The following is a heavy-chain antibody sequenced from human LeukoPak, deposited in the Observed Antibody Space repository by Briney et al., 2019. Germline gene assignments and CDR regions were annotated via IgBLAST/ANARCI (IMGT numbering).Heavy chain of an antibody. CDR3: ARDGRGYSYGYPLDS. D-gene: IGHD5-18*01. CDR2: ISSSSSTI. CDR1: GFTFSSYS. Sequence: GGSLRLSCAASGFTFSSYSMNWVRQAPGKGLEWVSYISSSSSTIYHADSVKGRFTISRDNAKNSLYLQMNSLRAEDTAVYYCARDGRGYSYGYPLDSWGQGTLVTVSS. J-gene: IGHJ4*02. V-gene: IGHV3-48*01.